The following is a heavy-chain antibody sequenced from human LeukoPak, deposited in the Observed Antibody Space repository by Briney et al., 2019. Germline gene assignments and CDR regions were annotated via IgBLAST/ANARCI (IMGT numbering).Heavy chain of an antibody. CDR3: AREPDGDHLDY. CDR1: GYSISSGNF. V-gene: IGHV4-38-2*02. J-gene: IGHJ4*02. D-gene: IGHD4-17*01. Sequence: SETLSLTCTVSGYSISSGNFWGWTRQPPGKGLEWIGSIYHSGSTYYSPSLKSRVTISVDTSRNQFSLNLSSVTAADTAVYYCAREPDGDHLDYWGQGTLVIVSS. CDR2: IYHSGST.